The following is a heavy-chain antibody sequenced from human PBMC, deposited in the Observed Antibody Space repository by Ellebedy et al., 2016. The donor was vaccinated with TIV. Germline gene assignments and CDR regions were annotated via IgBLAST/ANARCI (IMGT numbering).Heavy chain of an antibody. J-gene: IGHJ6*02. Sequence: ASVKVSCKASGYTFPAYYMHWVRQAPGQGLEWVGWLNPSSGGTNFAQKFQGRVTMTRDTSVNTAYMELSRLESDDTAVYYCARVLRATSGMDVWGQGTTVTVS. V-gene: IGHV1-2*02. CDR3: ARVLRATSGMDV. CDR2: LNPSSGGT. CDR1: GYTFPAYY. D-gene: IGHD4/OR15-4a*01.